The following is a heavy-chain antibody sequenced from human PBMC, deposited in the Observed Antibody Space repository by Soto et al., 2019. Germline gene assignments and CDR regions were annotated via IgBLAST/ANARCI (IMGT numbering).Heavy chain of an antibody. V-gene: IGHV3-23*01. Sequence: EVQLLESGGGLVQPGGSLRLSCAASGFIFNNYAMSWVRQAPGKGLEWVSVISGSGVSTDNVDSVKGRFTIYRDNSKNTLYLHMNSLRAEDTAVYYCAKLQAHIFGPGAYFDYWGQGTLVTVSS. CDR1: GFIFNNYA. CDR3: AKLQAHIFGPGAYFDY. CDR2: ISGSGVST. J-gene: IGHJ4*02. D-gene: IGHD3-3*02.